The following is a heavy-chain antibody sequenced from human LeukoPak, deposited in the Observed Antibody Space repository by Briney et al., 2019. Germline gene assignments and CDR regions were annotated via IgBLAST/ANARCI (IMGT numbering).Heavy chain of an antibody. J-gene: IGHJ6*02. CDR1: GFTFSSYA. CDR3: ARDTGIGIAAAGTYYYYYGMDV. Sequence: GGSLRLSCAASGFTFSSYAMRWVRQAPGKGLEWVAVISYDGSNKYYADSVKGRFTISRDNSKNTLYLQMNSLRAEDTAVYYCARDTGIGIAAAGTYYYYYGMDVWGQGTTVTVSS. CDR2: ISYDGSNK. D-gene: IGHD6-13*01. V-gene: IGHV3-30*14.